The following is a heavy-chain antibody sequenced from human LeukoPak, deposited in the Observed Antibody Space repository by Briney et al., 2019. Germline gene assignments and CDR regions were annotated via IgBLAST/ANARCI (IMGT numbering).Heavy chain of an antibody. J-gene: IGHJ3*02. CDR2: IYTGVNT. Sequence: GGSLRLSCAASGFTVSSNYMNWVRQAPGKGLEWVSVIYTGVNTYYADSVRGRFTISRDNSKNTLYLQMNSLRAEDTAVYYCAKGLGGGPGDAFDIWGQGTMVTVSS. CDR1: GFTVSSNY. D-gene: IGHD3-10*01. CDR3: AKGLGGGPGDAFDI. V-gene: IGHV3-66*01.